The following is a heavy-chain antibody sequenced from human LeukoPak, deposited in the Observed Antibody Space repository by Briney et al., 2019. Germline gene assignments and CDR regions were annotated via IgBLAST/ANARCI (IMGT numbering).Heavy chain of an antibody. CDR1: GFIFSSYS. CDR2: IDTSSSII. Sequence: PGGSLRLSCAASGFIFSSYSMNWVRQAPGKGLEWVSYIDTSSSIIYYSDSVKGRFTISRDNAKNSLYLQMSSLRVEDTALYYCTRDRGYTSSFLDYWGQGNLATVSS. V-gene: IGHV3-48*01. D-gene: IGHD6-6*01. CDR3: TRDRGYTSSFLDY. J-gene: IGHJ4*02.